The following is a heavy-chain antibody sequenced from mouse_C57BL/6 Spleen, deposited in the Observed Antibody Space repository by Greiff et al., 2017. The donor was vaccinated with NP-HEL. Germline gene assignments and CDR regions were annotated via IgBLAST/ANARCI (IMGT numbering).Heavy chain of an antibody. CDR1: GFNIKDYY. D-gene: IGHD1-1*01. V-gene: IGHV14-2*01. Sequence: VQLQQSGAELVKPGASVKLSCTASGFNIKDYYMHWVKQRTEQGLEWIGRIDPEDGETKYAPKFQGKATITADTSSNTAYRQRSSLTSEDTAVYYCATTVVPFAYWGQGTLVTVSA. J-gene: IGHJ3*01. CDR2: IDPEDGET. CDR3: ATTVVPFAY.